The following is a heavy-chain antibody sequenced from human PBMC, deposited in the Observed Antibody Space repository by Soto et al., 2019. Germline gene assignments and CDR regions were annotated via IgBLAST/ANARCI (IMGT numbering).Heavy chain of an antibody. CDR2: ITSSGGTT. CDR3: AREVDDSSGYYYRPPDY. J-gene: IGHJ4*02. CDR1: GFTFSGFE. D-gene: IGHD3-22*01. V-gene: IGHV3-48*03. Sequence: GGSLRLSCAASGFTFSGFEMNWVRQAPGKGLEWISYITSSGGTTYYSDSVKGRFTISRDNAKNSLFLQMDSLRAEDTAVYYCAREVDDSSGYYYRPPDYWGQGTLVTVSS.